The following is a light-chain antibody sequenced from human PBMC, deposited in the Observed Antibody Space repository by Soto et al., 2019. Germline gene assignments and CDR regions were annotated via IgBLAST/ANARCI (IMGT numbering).Light chain of an antibody. J-gene: IGKJ5*01. CDR3: QQHNCSPPIP. CDR2: GAY. Sequence: DIQLSQSPSLLSASVGDRVTITCRASQGLDNYLAWYRQTPGEAPKLLIYGAYTLQSGVPRRFSGAGSGTEFILTISSLQTEDFAIYYCQQHNCSPPIPVGQGTRVDIK. V-gene: IGKV1-9*01. CDR1: QGLDNY.